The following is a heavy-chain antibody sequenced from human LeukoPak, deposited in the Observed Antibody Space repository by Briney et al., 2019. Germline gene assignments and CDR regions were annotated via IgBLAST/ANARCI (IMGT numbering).Heavy chain of an antibody. CDR2: IYYSGST. CDR1: GGSISSYY. J-gene: IGHJ4*02. D-gene: IGHD5-24*01. CDR3: ARARDGYNTD. V-gene: IGHV4-59*01. Sequence: PSETLSLTCTVSGGSISSYYWSWIRQPPGKGLEWIGYIYYSGSTNYNPSLKSRVTISVDTSKNQFPLKLSSVTAADTAVYYCARARDGYNTDWGQGTLVTVSS.